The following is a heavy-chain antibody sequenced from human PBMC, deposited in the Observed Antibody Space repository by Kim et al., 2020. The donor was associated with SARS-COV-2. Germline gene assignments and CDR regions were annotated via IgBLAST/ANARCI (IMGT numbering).Heavy chain of an antibody. D-gene: IGHD4-17*01. V-gene: IGHV1-46*01. CDR3: AGDLTVTTGAYYYYGMDV. CDR2: INPSGGST. J-gene: IGHJ6*02. Sequence: ASVKVSCKASGYTFTSYYMHWVRQAPGQGLEWMGIINPSGGSTSYAQKFQGRVTMTRDTTTSTVYMELSSLRSEDTAVYYCAGDLTVTTGAYYYYGMDVWGQGTTVTVSS. CDR1: GYTFTSYY.